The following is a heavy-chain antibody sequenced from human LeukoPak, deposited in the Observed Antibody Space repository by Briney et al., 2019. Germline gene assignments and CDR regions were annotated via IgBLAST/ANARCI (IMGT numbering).Heavy chain of an antibody. Sequence: HPGGSLRLSCAASGFTFSNYAMHWVRQTPGKGLEWVAFISYDGSNKYYADSVKGRFTISRDNSENTLYLQMNSLRAEDTAVYYCASLAFRPFGELSFDFWGQGTLVTVSS. J-gene: IGHJ4*02. CDR1: GFTFSNYA. D-gene: IGHD3-10*01. V-gene: IGHV3-30-3*01. CDR2: ISYDGSNK. CDR3: ASLAFRPFGELSFDF.